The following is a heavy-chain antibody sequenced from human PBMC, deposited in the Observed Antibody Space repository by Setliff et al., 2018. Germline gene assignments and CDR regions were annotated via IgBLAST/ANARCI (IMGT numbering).Heavy chain of an antibody. D-gene: IGHD3-3*01. Sequence: SETLSLTCGVSNYSISSGYYWAWIRQPPGRGLEWIGSIYHTGRTNYNPSLKTRVTISVDTSKNQFSLRLTSVTAADTAVYYCARMSGFLYMDVWGKGTTVTVSS. V-gene: IGHV4-38-2*01. CDR2: IYHTGRT. CDR1: NYSISSGYY. J-gene: IGHJ6*03. CDR3: ARMSGFLYMDV.